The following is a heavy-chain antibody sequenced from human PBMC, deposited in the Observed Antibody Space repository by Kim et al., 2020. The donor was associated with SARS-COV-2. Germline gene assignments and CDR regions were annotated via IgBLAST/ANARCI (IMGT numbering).Heavy chain of an antibody. V-gene: IGHV1-8*01. Sequence: ASVKVSCKASGYTFTSYDINWVRQATGQGLEWMGWMSPNSGNIGYAQKFQGRVTMTRNTSINTAYMELSSLKSEDTAIYYCVSRYRGLSCNDYWGQGTLVTVSS. CDR1: GYTFTSYD. CDR2: MSPNSGNI. J-gene: IGHJ4*02. CDR3: VSRYRGLSCNDY. D-gene: IGHD1-20*01.